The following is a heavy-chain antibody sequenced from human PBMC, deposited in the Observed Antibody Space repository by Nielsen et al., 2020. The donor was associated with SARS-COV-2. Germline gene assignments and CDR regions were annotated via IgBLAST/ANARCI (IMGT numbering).Heavy chain of an antibody. CDR1: FGSLRDYS. V-gene: IGHV4-34*01. J-gene: IGHJ5*02. CDR2: ITYSGST. CDR3: ARANQGLIQLDQ. Sequence: SETLTLTGGVSFGSLRDYSWGWIRKPQGKGREWIGVITYSGSTNYNPSLMSRVTISIVPSKSQFSLRLSSLTDADTVTYYCARANQGLIQLDQWGQGTPVIVSS. D-gene: IGHD1-14*01.